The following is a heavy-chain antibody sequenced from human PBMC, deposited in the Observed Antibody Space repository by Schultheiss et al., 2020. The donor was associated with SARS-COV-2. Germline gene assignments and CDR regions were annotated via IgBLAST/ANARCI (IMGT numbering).Heavy chain of an antibody. V-gene: IGHV4-59*12. CDR3: ARQAYSGSPGYYYYYGMDV. Sequence: SETLSLTCTVSGGSISSYYWSWIRQPPGKGLEWIGYIYYSGSTNYNPSLKSRVTISVDTSKNQFSLKLSSVTAADTAVYYCARQAYSGSPGYYYYYGMDVWGQGTTVTVS. D-gene: IGHD1-26*01. CDR2: IYYSGST. CDR1: GGSISSYY. J-gene: IGHJ6*02.